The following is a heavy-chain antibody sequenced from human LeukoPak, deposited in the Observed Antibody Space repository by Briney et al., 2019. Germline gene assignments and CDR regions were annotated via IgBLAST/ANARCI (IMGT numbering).Heavy chain of an antibody. J-gene: IGHJ6*02. CDR2: INAGNGNT. D-gene: IGHD5-18*01. CDR1: GYTFTSYA. V-gene: IGHV1-3*01. Sequence: EASVKVSCTASGYTFTSYAMHWVRQAPGQRLEWMGWINAGNGNTKYSQKFQGRVTITRDTSASTAYMELSSLRSEDTAVYYCARGFLLQDTAMVTGYYYGMDVWGQGTTVTVSS. CDR3: ARGFLLQDTAMVTGYYYGMDV.